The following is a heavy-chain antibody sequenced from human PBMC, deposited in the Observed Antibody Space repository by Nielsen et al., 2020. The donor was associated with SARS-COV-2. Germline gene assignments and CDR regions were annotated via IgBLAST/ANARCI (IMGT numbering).Heavy chain of an antibody. J-gene: IGHJ4*02. D-gene: IGHD3-22*01. V-gene: IGHV4-59*01. CDR2: IYYSGST. Sequence: SETLSLTCTVSGGSISSYYWSWIRQPPGKGLEWIGYIYYSGSTNYNPSLKSRVTISVDTSKNQFSLKLSSVTAADTAVYYCARITVVVVMSYYFDYWGQGTLVTVSS. CDR3: ARITVVVVMSYYFDY. CDR1: GGSISSYY.